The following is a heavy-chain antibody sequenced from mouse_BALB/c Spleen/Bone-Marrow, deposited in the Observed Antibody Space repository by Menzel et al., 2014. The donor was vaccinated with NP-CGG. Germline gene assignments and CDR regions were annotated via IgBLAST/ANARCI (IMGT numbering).Heavy chain of an antibody. D-gene: IGHD2-4*01. V-gene: IGHV14-3*02. CDR3: ANYDYGWYFDV. J-gene: IGHJ1*01. CDR2: IDPANGNT. CDR1: GLNIKDTY. Sequence: VQLQQSGAEFVKPGASVKLSCTASGLNIKDTYMYWVKQRPEQGLEWIGRIDPANGNTKYDPKFQGKAPITVEPSSNTAYLQLSGLTSEDTAVYYCANYDYGWYFDVWGAGTTVPVSS.